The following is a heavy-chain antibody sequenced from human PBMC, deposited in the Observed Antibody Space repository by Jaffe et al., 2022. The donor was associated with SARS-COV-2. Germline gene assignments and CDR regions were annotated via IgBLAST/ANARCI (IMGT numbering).Heavy chain of an antibody. CDR1: GGSISSHY. J-gene: IGHJ4*02. D-gene: IGHD5-12*01. CDR3: ARYGGYYFDY. Sequence: QVLLQESGPGLVKPSETLSLTCTVSGGSISSHYWTWVRQPPGKGLEWIGNIYYSGSSNQNPSLKSRVTISIDTSKNQFSLKLNSVTAADTAVYYCARYGGYYFDYWGQGTLVTVAS. V-gene: IGHV4-59*11. CDR2: IYYSGSS.